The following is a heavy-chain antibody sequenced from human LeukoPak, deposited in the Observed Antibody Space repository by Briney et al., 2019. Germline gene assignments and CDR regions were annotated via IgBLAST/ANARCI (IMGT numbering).Heavy chain of an antibody. CDR1: GGSISSYY. J-gene: IGHJ6*03. D-gene: IGHD1-1*01. CDR3: ARTTEAHTWRTRYYDYYMDV. CDR2: IYYSGST. Sequence: SETLPLTCTVSGGSISSYYWSWIRQPPGKGLEWIGYIYYSGSTNYNPSLKSRVTISVDTSKNQFSLKLSCVTAADTAVYYCARTTEAHTWRTRYYDYYMDVWGKGTTVTVSS. V-gene: IGHV4-59*01.